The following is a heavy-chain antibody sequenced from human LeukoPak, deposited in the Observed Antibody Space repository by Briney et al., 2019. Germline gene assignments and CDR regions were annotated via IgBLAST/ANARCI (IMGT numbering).Heavy chain of an antibody. D-gene: IGHD3-16*02. CDR1: GFTFSSYG. V-gene: IGHV3-33*06. CDR3: AKESGRGRLGELSPYFDY. J-gene: IGHJ4*02. CDR2: IWYDGSNK. Sequence: GVSLRLSCAASGFTFSSYGMHWVSQDPGKGLEWVAVIWYDGSNKYYADSVKGRFTISRDNSKNTLYLQMNSLRAEDTAVYYCAKESGRGRLGELSPYFDYWGQGTLVTVSS.